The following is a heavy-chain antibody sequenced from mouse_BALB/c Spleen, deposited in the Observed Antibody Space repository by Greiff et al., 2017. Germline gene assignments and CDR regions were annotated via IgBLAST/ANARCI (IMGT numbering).Heavy chain of an antibody. Sequence: QVQLQQPGAELVKPGASVKLSCKASGYTFTSYWMHWVKQRPGQGLEWIGEIDPSDSYTNYNQKFKGKATLTVDKSSSTAYMQLSSLTSEDSAVYYCARCGHASSWFAYWGQGTLVTVSA. CDR1: GYTFTSYW. J-gene: IGHJ3*01. CDR2: IDPSDSYT. CDR3: ARCGHASSWFAY. V-gene: IGHV1-69*02. D-gene: IGHD6-1*01.